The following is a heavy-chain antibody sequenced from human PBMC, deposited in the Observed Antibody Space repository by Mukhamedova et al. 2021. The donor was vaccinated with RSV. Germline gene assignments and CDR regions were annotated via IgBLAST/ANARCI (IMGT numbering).Heavy chain of an antibody. CDR3: ARGLRYYYMDV. Sequence: DGSSSNYADSVKGRFTISRDNAKNTLYLQMNSLRADDTAVYYCARGLRYYYMDVWGKGTTVTVYS. V-gene: IGHV3-74*01. J-gene: IGHJ6*03. CDR2: DGSSS.